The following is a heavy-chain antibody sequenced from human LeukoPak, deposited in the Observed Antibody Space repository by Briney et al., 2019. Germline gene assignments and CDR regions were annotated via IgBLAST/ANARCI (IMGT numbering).Heavy chain of an antibody. J-gene: IGHJ4*02. CDR2: ISGSNGNT. V-gene: IGHV1-18*01. Sequence: ASVKVSCKASGYTFTSYGISWVRQAPGQGLEWMGWISGSNGNTNYAQKLQGRVTMTTDTSTSTAYMELRSLRSDDTAVYYCARAHRVKSRGVQTMYYFDYWGQGTLVTVSS. D-gene: IGHD3-10*01. CDR1: GYTFTSYG. CDR3: ARAHRVKSRGVQTMYYFDY.